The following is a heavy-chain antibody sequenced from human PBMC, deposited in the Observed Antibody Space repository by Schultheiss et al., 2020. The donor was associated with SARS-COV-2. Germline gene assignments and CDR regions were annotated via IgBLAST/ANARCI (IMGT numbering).Heavy chain of an antibody. CDR3: AKPPQSTMIRGGGMDV. Sequence: GGSLRLSCAASGFTFSSYWMSWVRQAPGKGLEWVSAISGSGGSTYYADSVKGRFTISRDNSKNTLYLQMNSLRAEDMAVYYCAKPPQSTMIRGGGMDVWGQGTTVTVSS. D-gene: IGHD3-10*01. CDR1: GFTFSSYW. V-gene: IGHV3-23*01. J-gene: IGHJ6*02. CDR2: ISGSGGST.